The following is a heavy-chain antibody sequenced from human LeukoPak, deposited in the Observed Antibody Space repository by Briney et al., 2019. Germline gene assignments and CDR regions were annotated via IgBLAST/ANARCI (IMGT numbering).Heavy chain of an antibody. J-gene: IGHJ4*02. CDR2: IYSGGST. CDR1: GFTVSSNY. CDR3: AREGQEYYDILTGAFDY. V-gene: IGHV3-53*01. D-gene: IGHD3-9*01. Sequence: GGSLRLSCAASGFTVSSNYMSWVRQAPGKGLEWVSVIYSGGSTYYADSVKARFTISRDNSKNMLYLQMNSLRGEDTPVYYCAREGQEYYDILTGAFDYWGQGTLVTVSS.